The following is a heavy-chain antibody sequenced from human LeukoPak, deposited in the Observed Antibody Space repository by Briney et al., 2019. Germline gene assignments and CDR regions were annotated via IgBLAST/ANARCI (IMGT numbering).Heavy chain of an antibody. V-gene: IGHV4-34*01. D-gene: IGHD2-21*01. CDR1: GGSFSAYY. Sequence: KPSETLSLTCAVNGGSFSAYYWSWIRQPPGKGLEWIGEINHSGSTNYHPSLKSRVTISVDTSKNQFSLNLSSVTAADTAVYYCARARGGDSRTFDYWGQGTLVTVTS. J-gene: IGHJ4*02. CDR2: INHSGST. CDR3: ARARGGDSRTFDY.